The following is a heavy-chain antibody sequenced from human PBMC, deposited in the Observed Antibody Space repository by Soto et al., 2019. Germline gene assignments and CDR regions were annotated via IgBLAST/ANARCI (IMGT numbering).Heavy chain of an antibody. CDR1: GFDFEDYA. V-gene: IGHV3-43D*04. D-gene: IGHD3-22*01. CDR2: TNSDGTDS. J-gene: IGHJ4*02. CDR3: AKSLYYYDSSPLDH. Sequence: VQLVESGGIGVQTGGSLRLSCAAAGFDFEDYAMHWVRQVPGKGLEWVSLTNSDGTDSYYAASVKGRFTISRDNAKTTLYLQMDRLRPEDTALYFCAKSLYYYDSSPLDHWGQGTLVTVSS.